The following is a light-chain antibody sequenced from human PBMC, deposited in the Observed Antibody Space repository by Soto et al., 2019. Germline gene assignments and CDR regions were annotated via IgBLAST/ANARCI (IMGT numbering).Light chain of an antibody. CDR1: QSVSSSY. CDR2: GAS. V-gene: IGKV3-20*01. CDR3: QHYGSSLLFT. J-gene: IGKJ3*01. Sequence: EIVLTQSPGTLSLSPGERATLSCRASQSVSSSYLAWYQQKPGQAPRLLIYGASSRATGIPDRFSGSGSGTDFTLTISRLEPDDFAVYYCQHYGSSLLFTFGPGTKVDIK.